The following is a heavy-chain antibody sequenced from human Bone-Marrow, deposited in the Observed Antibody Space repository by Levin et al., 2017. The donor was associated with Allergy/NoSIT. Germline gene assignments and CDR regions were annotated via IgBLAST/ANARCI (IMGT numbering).Heavy chain of an antibody. CDR3: ARHREAGTRPKYYFDY. J-gene: IGHJ4*02. CDR1: GGSISSSSYY. Sequence: SETLSLTCTVSGGSISSSSYYWGWIRQPPGKGLEWIGSNYYSGSTYYNPSLKSRVTISVDTSKNQFSLKLSSVTAADTAVYEWARHREAGTRPKYYFDYWGQGTLVTVSS. D-gene: IGHD6-19*01. V-gene: IGHV4-39*01. CDR2: NYYSGST.